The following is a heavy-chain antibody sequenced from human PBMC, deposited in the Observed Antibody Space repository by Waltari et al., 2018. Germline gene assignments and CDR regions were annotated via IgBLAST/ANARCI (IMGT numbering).Heavy chain of an antibody. CDR2: IKQDGSEK. J-gene: IGHJ4*02. CDR1: GFTFTKHW. V-gene: IGHV3-7*04. D-gene: IGHD2-21*02. Sequence: EVKLVESGGGLVQPGGSLRLSCSGSGFTFTKHWMRWVRQAPGKGPEWVASIKQDGSEKYYVDSMKGRFTISRDNAKNSLSLQMDSLRAEDTAVYFCARGVTTVEYWGQGTLVTVSS. CDR3: ARGVTTVEY.